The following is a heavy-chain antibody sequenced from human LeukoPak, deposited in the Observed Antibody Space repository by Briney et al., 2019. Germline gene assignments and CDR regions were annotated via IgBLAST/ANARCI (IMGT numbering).Heavy chain of an antibody. J-gene: IGHJ4*02. CDR1: GFTFSTYS. V-gene: IGHV3-21*01. Sequence: GGSLRLSCAAAGFTFSTYSMHWVRQAPGKGLEWVSSISSSSSYIYYADSVKGRFTISRDNAKNSLYLQMNSLRAEDTAVYYCAREVYSSGWSYYFDYWGQGTLVTVSS. D-gene: IGHD6-13*01. CDR3: AREVYSSGWSYYFDY. CDR2: ISSSSSYI.